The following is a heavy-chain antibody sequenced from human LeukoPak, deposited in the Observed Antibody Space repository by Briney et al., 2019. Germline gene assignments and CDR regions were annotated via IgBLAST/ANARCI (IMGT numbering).Heavy chain of an antibody. CDR1: GLTFSGYS. D-gene: IGHD4-17*01. Sequence: GGSLRLSCAVSGLTFSGYSMNWVRQAPGKALEWVSSISTSSGYIYYADSVQGRFTISRDNAKNSLYLQMNSRRAEDTAMYYCARNRGDPSYFDYWGQGILVTVSS. CDR3: ARNRGDPSYFDY. CDR2: ISTSSGYI. V-gene: IGHV3-21*01. J-gene: IGHJ4*02.